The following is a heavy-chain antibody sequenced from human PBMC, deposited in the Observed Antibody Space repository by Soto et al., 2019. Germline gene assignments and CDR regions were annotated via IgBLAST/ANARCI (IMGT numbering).Heavy chain of an antibody. D-gene: IGHD2-21*02. CDR1: GVPLDNYS. CDR2: SSGGSPKE. V-gene: IGHV3-23*01. Sequence: GGSLRLSCAASGVPLDNYSMSWVRQAPGKGLEWVSASSGGSPKEFYAESVKGQFTISSDNSKNPLFLEMNSLSADDAALYYCAKDFSRDSFSQNPSCGGACYTLDSWGQGTQVTVSS. CDR3: AKDFSRDSFSQNPSCGGACYTLDS. J-gene: IGHJ4*02.